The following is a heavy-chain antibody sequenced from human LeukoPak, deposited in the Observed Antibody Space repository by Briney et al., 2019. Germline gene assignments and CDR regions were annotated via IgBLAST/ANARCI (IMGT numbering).Heavy chain of an antibody. D-gene: IGHD6-13*01. CDR1: GFTFTSRSA. J-gene: IGHJ5*02. V-gene: IGHV1-58*01. CDR2: IVVDSDNT. Sequence: GTSVKVSCKASGFTFTSRSAVQWERQARGQRLEWIGWIVVDSDNTNYAENFQERVTITRDMSASTSYMELSSLRSEDTAVYFCAAPYTSSWFDLWGQGTLVTVSS. CDR3: AAPYTSSWFDL.